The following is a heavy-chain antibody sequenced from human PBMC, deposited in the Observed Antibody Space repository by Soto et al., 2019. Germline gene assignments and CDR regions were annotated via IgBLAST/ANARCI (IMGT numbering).Heavy chain of an antibody. V-gene: IGHV3-23*01. CDR1: GFTFSSYA. D-gene: IGHD5-12*01. CDR3: AKDDMGWLRLFDY. J-gene: IGHJ4*02. CDR2: ISGSGGST. Sequence: PGXSLRLSGAASGFTFSSYAISWVSQAPGKGLEWVSAISGSGGSTYYADSVKGRFTISRDNSKNTLYLQMNSLRSEDTAVYYCAKDDMGWLRLFDYWGQGTLVTVSS.